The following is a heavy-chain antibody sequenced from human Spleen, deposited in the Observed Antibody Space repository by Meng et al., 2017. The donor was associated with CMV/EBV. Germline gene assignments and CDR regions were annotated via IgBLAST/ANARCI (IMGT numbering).Heavy chain of an antibody. V-gene: IGHV1-18*01. CDR3: ATKTLGYCSVTRCDAFDV. CDR1: TFYNYG. CDR2: ISGFNDDR. Sequence: TFYNYGVSWVRQAPGQGLEWMAWISGFNDDRNYAQKFRGRVTMTIGTSTNTAYLELRSLRSDDTAVYYCATKTLGYCSVTRCDAFDVWGHGTMVTVSS. J-gene: IGHJ3*01. D-gene: IGHD2-15*01.